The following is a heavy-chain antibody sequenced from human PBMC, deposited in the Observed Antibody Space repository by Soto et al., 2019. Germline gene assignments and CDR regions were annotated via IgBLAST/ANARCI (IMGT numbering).Heavy chain of an antibody. J-gene: IGHJ4*02. CDR2: IYYSGST. CDR1: GGSISSSSYY. CDR3: LRRLAPYWNSPYYFED. Sequence: PSETLSLTCTVSGGSISSSSYYWGWIRQPPGKGLEWIGSIYYSGSTYYNPSLKSRVTISVDTSKNQFSLKLSSVTAADPAVYYCLRRLAPYWNSPYYFEDWGQGTLVTVSS. V-gene: IGHV4-39*01. D-gene: IGHD1-1*01.